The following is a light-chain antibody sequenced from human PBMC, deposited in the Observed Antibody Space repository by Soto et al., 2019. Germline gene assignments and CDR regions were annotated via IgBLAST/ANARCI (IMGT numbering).Light chain of an antibody. J-gene: IGKJ3*01. Sequence: EIVLTQSPATLSLSPGERATLSCRASQSVSSYLAWYQQKPGQAPRLLIYDASNRATGIPARFSGSGSGTDFTRTIGSLEPEDFAVYYCQQRSNWPVTFGPGTKVDIK. V-gene: IGKV3-11*01. CDR3: QQRSNWPVT. CDR2: DAS. CDR1: QSVSSY.